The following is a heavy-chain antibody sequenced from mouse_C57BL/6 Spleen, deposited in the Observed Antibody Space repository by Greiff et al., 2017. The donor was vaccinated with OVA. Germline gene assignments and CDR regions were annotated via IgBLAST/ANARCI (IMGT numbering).Heavy chain of an antibody. V-gene: IGHV5-4*01. CDR3: ARFSNYWFAY. D-gene: IGHD2-5*01. Sequence: EVQLQESGGGLVKPGGSLKLSCAASGFTFSSYAMSWVRQTPEKRLEWVATISDGGSYTYYPDNVKGRFTISRDNAKNNLYLQMSHLKSEDTAMYYCARFSNYWFAYWGQGTLVTVSA. CDR1: GFTFSSYA. CDR2: ISDGGSYT. J-gene: IGHJ3*01.